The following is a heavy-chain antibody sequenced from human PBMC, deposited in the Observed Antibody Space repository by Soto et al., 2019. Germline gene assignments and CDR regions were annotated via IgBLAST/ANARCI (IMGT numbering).Heavy chain of an antibody. Sequence: SETLSLTCTVSGGSISSGGYYWSWIRQHPGKGLEWIGYIYYSGSTYYNPSLKSRVTISVDTSKNQFSLKLSSVTAADTAVYYCARVRYFDWLLLFDYWGQGTLVTVSS. J-gene: IGHJ4*02. CDR3: ARVRYFDWLLLFDY. V-gene: IGHV4-31*03. D-gene: IGHD3-9*01. CDR1: GGSISSGGYY. CDR2: IYYSGST.